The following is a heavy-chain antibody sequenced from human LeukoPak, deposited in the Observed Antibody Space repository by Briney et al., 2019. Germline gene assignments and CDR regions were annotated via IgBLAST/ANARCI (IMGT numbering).Heavy chain of an antibody. CDR2: IWYDGSNK. CDR1: GFTFSGYG. CDR3: AREHYDSSGYYYFDY. Sequence: GGSLRLSCAASGFTFSGYGMHWVRQAPGKGLEWVAVIWYDGSNKYYADSVEGRFTISRDNSKNTLYLQMNSLRAEDTAVYYCAREHYDSSGYYYFDYWGQGTLVTVSS. V-gene: IGHV3-33*01. J-gene: IGHJ4*02. D-gene: IGHD3-22*01.